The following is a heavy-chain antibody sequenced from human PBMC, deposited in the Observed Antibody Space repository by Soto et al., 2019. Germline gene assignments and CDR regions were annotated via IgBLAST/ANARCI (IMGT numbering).Heavy chain of an antibody. J-gene: IGHJ4*02. CDR1: GYTFTSYG. Sequence: ASVKVSCKASGYTFTSYGISWVRQAPGQGLEWLGWISGYNGDTNDAQKYQGRVTMTTDTSTSTAYMELRSLRSDDTAVYYCARAHQTVAGAGICYWGQGTLVTV. D-gene: IGHD6-13*01. V-gene: IGHV1-18*01. CDR3: ARAHQTVAGAGICY. CDR2: ISGYNGDT.